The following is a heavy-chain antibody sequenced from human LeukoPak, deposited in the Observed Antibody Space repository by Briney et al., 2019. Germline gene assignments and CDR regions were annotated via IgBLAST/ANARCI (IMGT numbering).Heavy chain of an antibody. CDR3: ALEGYCSSTSCFEGNWFDP. Sequence: ASVKVSCKASGYTFTGYYMHWVRQAPGQGLEWMGWINPNSGGTNYAQKFQGRVTMTRDTSISTAYMELSRLRSDDTAVYYCALEGYCSSTSCFEGNWFDPWGQGTLVTVSS. CDR1: GYTFTGYY. J-gene: IGHJ5*02. CDR2: INPNSGGT. D-gene: IGHD2-2*01. V-gene: IGHV1-2*02.